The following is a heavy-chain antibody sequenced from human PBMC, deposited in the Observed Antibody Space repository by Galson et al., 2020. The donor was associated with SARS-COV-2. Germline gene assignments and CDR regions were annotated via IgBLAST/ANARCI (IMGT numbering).Heavy chain of an antibody. D-gene: IGHD2-21*02. J-gene: IGHJ5*02. CDR3: ARQYAYCGGDCYLRWFDP. CDR2: IYYSGST. V-gene: IGHV4-39*01. Sequence: SETLSLTCTVSGGSISSSSYHWGWIRQPPGKGLEWIGSIYYSGSTYYNPSLKSRVTISVDTSKNQFSLKLSSVTAADTAVYYCARQYAYCGGDCYLRWFDPWGQGTLVTVSS. CDR1: GGSISSSSYH.